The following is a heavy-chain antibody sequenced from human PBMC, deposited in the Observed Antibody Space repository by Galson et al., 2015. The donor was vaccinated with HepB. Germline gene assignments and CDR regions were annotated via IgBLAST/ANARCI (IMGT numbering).Heavy chain of an antibody. Sequence: SLRLSCAASGFSFTRYAMTWVRQAPGRGLEWVSSITSSGGNSYYTDSVKGRFPVSRDNSKNTLLLQLNSLRAEDTAMYFCAKDGIMVANNPYHFHYWGQGTLVTVSS. CDR3: AKDGIMVANNPYHFHY. V-gene: IGHV3-23*01. CDR2: ITSSGGNS. CDR1: GFSFTRYA. J-gene: IGHJ4*02. D-gene: IGHD2-15*01.